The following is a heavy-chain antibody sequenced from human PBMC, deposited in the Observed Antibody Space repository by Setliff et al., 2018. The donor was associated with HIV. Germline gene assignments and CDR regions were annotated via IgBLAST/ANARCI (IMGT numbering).Heavy chain of an antibody. J-gene: IGHJ2*01. V-gene: IGHV3-9*01. Sequence: LSLSCAASGFTFDDYAMHWVRQAPGKGLEWVSGISWNSGSIGYADSVKGRFTITRDNAKNTLFLEMNSLRAEDTAVYYCARGIVATIGFWYFDVWGRGSLVTVSS. CDR2: ISWNSGSI. CDR1: GFTFDDYA. D-gene: IGHD5-12*01. CDR3: ARGIVATIGFWYFDV.